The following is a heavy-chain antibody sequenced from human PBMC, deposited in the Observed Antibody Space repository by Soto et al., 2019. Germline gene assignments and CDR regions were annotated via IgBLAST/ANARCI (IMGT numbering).Heavy chain of an antibody. D-gene: IGHD6-6*01. V-gene: IGHV6-1*01. Sequence: SQTLSLTCAISGDSVSSNSAAWNWIRQSPSRGLEWLGRTYHRSKWYSDYAGFVKGRITINADTSRNQFPLHLNSVTPQDTAVYYCARGPSPLAYWGRGTVVTVSS. CDR1: GDSVSSNSAA. CDR3: ARGPSPLAY. J-gene: IGHJ4*02. CDR2: TYHRSKWYS.